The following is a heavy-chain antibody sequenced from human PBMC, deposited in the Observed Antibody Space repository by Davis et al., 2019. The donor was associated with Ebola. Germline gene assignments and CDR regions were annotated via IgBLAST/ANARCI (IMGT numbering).Heavy chain of an antibody. CDR1: GFTFSSYS. D-gene: IGHD3-3*01. CDR3: ARGIRSVYYYYGMDV. CDR2: ISSSSSYI. V-gene: IGHV3-21*01. J-gene: IGHJ6*02. Sequence: GESLKISCAASGFTFSSYSMNWVRQAPGKGLEWVSSISSSSSYIYYADSVKGRFTISRGNAKNSLYLQMNSLRAEDTAVYYCARGIRSVYYYYGMDVWGQGTTVTVSS.